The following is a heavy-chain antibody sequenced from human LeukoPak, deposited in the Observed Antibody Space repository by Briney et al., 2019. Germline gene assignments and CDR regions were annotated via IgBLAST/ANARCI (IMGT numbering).Heavy chain of an antibody. Sequence: PGGSLRLSCAASGFSVSNTYMNWVRQAPGKGLEWVSVIFSDGTTHYTDSVKGRFTISRDNLKNTLYLQMNSLRAEDTAVYYCVREYSSSSGRAFDIWGQGTMVTVSP. CDR1: GFSVSNTY. CDR3: VREYSSSSGRAFDI. D-gene: IGHD6-6*01. V-gene: IGHV3-66*01. CDR2: IFSDGTT. J-gene: IGHJ3*02.